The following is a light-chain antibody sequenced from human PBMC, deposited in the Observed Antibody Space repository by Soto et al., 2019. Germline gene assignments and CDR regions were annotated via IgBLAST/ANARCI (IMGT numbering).Light chain of an antibody. CDR3: QVWDSSSDPPYV. CDR2: DDS. J-gene: IGLJ1*01. V-gene: IGLV3-21*02. Sequence: SYELTQPPSVSVAPGQTARITCGGTNIGSKSVHWYQQKPGQAPVLVVYDDSDRPSGIPERFSGSNSGNTATLTISRVEAGDEADYYCQVWDSSSDPPYVFGTGTKVTVL. CDR1: NIGSKS.